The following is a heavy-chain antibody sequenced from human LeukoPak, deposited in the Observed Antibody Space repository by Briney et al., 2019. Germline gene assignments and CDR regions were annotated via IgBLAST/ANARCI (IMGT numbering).Heavy chain of an antibody. V-gene: IGHV3-30-3*01. CDR2: ISYDGSNK. J-gene: IGHJ4*02. D-gene: IGHD4-17*01. CDR1: GLTFSSYA. CDR3: ARETGSAVGSTDFDY. Sequence: GGSLRLSCAASGLTFSSYAMHWVRQAPGKGLEWVAVISYDGSNKYYADSVKGRFTISRDNSKNTLYLQMNSLRAEDTAVYYCARETGSAVGSTDFDYWGQGTLVTVSS.